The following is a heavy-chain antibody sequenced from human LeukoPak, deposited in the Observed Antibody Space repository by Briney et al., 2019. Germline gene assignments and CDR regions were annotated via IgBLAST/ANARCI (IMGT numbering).Heavy chain of an antibody. D-gene: IGHD2-2*02. CDR2: SYYSGST. CDR3: ARSCSSTSCYTRGGDY. J-gene: IGHJ4*02. CDR1: GGSISSSSYY. Sequence: SETLSLPCTVSGGSISSSSYYWGWIRQPPGKGLEWIGSSYYSGSTYYNPSLKSRVTISVDTSKNQFSLKLSSVTAADTAVYYCARSCSSTSCYTRGGDYWGQGTLVTVSS. V-gene: IGHV4-39*01.